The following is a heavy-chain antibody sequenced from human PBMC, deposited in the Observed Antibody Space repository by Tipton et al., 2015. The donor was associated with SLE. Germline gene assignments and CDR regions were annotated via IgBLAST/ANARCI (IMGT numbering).Heavy chain of an antibody. CDR1: GFTFEDYS. Sequence: SLRLSCAASGFTFEDYSMYWVRQVPGKGLEWVSLISWDGGTTSYGDSVKGRFTISRDNSKSSLFLQMNSVRTEDTAFYYCVKHVSGSHAFDHWGQGTLVTVPS. CDR3: VKHVSGSHAFDH. J-gene: IGHJ4*02. V-gene: IGHV3-43*01. CDR2: ISWDGGTT. D-gene: IGHD1-26*01.